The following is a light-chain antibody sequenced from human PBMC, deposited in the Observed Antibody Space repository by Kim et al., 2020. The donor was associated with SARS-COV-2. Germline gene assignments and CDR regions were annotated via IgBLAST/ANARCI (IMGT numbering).Light chain of an antibody. CDR3: CSYAGTYSYV. CDR2: DVS. CDR1: SSVVGDYNS. V-gene: IGLV2-11*01. J-gene: IGLJ1*01. Sequence: GQSYALSCTGTSSVVGDYNSVSWYQQHPGRAPKHMIYDVSKRPSGVPDRFSGSKSGSTASLTISGLQAGDEADYYCCSYAGTYSYVFATGTKVTVL.